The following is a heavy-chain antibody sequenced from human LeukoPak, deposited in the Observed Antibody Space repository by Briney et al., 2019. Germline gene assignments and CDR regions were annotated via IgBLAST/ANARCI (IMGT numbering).Heavy chain of an antibody. CDR2: IIPIFGAP. CDR1: GGTFSSYA. CDR3: ARLYYDFWSGYYTHYFDY. J-gene: IGHJ4*02. Sequence: SVKVSCKTSGGTFSSYAISWVRQAPGQGLEWMGRIIPIFGAPNYAQKFQGRVTITMDESTTTAYMELSSLRSEDTAVYYCARLYYDFWSGYYTHYFDYWGQGTLVTVSS. D-gene: IGHD3-3*01. V-gene: IGHV1-69*05.